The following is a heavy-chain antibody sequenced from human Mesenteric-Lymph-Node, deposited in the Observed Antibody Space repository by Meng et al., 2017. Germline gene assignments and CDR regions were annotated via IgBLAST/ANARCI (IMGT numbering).Heavy chain of an antibody. V-gene: IGHV3-23*01. J-gene: IGHJ4*02. CDR1: GFILSSSA. CDR3: AKGPIAVTGTWPFDY. CDR2: ISGSGGST. Sequence: GGSLRLSCAASGFILSSSAMSWVRQAPGKGLEWVSGISGSGGSTYYADSVEGRFTISRDNSKNTVYLQMNSLRAEDTAVYYCAKGPIAVTGTWPFDYWGQGTLVTVSS. D-gene: IGHD6-19*01.